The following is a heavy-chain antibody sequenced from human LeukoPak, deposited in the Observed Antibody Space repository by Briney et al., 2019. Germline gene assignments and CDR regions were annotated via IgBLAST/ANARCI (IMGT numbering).Heavy chain of an antibody. CDR2: IIAYNGNT. D-gene: IGHD6-13*01. V-gene: IGHV1-18*01. CDR1: GYTFTSYG. J-gene: IGHJ5*02. Sequence: GASVKVSCKASGYTFTSYGISWVRQAPGQGLEWMGWIIAYNGNTNYAQKLQGRVTMTTDTSTSTAYMELSSLRSEDTAVYYCARDRYSSSWDQGYDWFDPWGQGTLVTVSS. CDR3: ARDRYSSSWDQGYDWFDP.